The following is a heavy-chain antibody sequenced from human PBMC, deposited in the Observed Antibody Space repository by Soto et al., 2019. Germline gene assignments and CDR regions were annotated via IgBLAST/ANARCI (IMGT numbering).Heavy chain of an antibody. V-gene: IGHV3-23*01. CDR3: AKDQPMIAEAHLAFDI. J-gene: IGHJ3*02. CDR2: ISGSGGST. D-gene: IGHD6-19*01. CDR1: GFTFSSYA. Sequence: PGGSLRLSCAASGFTFSSYAMSWVRQAPGKGLEWVSAISGSGGSTYYADSVKGRFTISRDNSKNTLYLQMNSLRAEDTAVYYCAKDQPMIAEAHLAFDIWGQGTMVTVSS.